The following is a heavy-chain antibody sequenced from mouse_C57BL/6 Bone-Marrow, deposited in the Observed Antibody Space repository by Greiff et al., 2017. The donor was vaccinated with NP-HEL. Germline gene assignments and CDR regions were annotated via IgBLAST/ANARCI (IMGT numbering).Heavy chain of an antibody. CDR2: IHPNSGST. Sequence: QLQQPGAELVKPGASVKLSCKASGYTFTSYWMHWVKQRPGQGLEWIGMIHPNSGSTNYNEKFKSKATLTVDKSSSTAYMQLSSLTSEDSAVYYCARSTMVTTGDYWGQGTTLTVSS. D-gene: IGHD2-2*01. V-gene: IGHV1-64*01. CDR3: ARSTMVTTGDY. J-gene: IGHJ2*01. CDR1: GYTFTSYW.